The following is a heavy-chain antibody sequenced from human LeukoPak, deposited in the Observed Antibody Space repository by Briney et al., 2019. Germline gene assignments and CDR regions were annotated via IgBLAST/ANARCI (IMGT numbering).Heavy chain of an antibody. CDR3: ARGLDNWFDP. CDR1: GGTFSSYA. V-gene: IGHV1-69*05. Sequence: ASVKVSCKASGGTFSSYAISWVRQAPGQGLEWMGGIIPIFGTANYAQKFQGRVTITTDESTSTAYMELSSLRSEDTAVYYCARGLDNWFDPWGQGTLVTVSS. J-gene: IGHJ5*02. D-gene: IGHD5-12*01. CDR2: IIPIFGTA.